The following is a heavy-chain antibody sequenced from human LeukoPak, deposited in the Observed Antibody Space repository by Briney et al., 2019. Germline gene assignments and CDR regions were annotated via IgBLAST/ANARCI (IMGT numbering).Heavy chain of an antibody. CDR1: NYPITSDYY. J-gene: IGHJ6*03. CDR2: IFHSGIA. Sequence: SETLSLTCAVSNYPITSDYYWVWIRQPPGQGLEWIGQIFHSGIAHYNPSLKSRVTMSVDTSRSQFSVNLNSVTAADTAVYLCGRAGFGTAYNRFYYYMDVWGKGTTVTVSS. V-gene: IGHV4-38-2*01. D-gene: IGHD3-16*01. CDR3: GRAGFGTAYNRFYYYMDV.